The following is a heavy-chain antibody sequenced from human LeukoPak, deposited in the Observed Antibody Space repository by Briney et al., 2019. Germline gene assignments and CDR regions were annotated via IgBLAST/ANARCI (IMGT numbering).Heavy chain of an antibody. D-gene: IGHD7-27*01. Sequence: GGSLRLSCAASGFTFSSYSMNWVRQAPRKGLEWVSYVSSSSGTMYYADSVKGRFTISRDNAKNSLFLQMSSLRDEDTAVYYCLKDRLGTGDYWGQGTLVSVSS. CDR3: LKDRLGTGDY. CDR1: GFTFSSYS. CDR2: VSSSSGTM. V-gene: IGHV3-48*02. J-gene: IGHJ4*02.